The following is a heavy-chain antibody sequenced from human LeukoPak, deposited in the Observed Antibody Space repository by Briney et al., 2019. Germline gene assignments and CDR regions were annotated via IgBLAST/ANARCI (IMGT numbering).Heavy chain of an antibody. CDR3: ARGKEYRPVSGY. CDR2: INSDGSST. Sequence: GGSLILSCAASGFTFSSYWVHWVRQAPGKGLVWVSRINSDGSSTSYADSVKGRFTISRDNAKNTLYLQMNSLRAEDTAVYYCARGKEYRPVSGYWGQGTLVTVSS. J-gene: IGHJ4*02. D-gene: IGHD1-14*01. V-gene: IGHV3-74*01. CDR1: GFTFSSYW.